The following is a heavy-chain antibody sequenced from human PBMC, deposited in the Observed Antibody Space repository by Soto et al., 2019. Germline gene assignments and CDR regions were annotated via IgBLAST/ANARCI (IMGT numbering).Heavy chain of an antibody. Sequence: PGEGLEWVGRIDPSDSYINYSPSFQGRVTISADKSISTAYLQWSSLKASDTAMYYCARRGSSSSFFYDSWGQGTLVTVSS. CDR2: IDPSDSYI. V-gene: IGHV5-10-1*01. J-gene: IGHJ4*02. D-gene: IGHD6-6*01. CDR3: ARRGSSSSFFYDS.